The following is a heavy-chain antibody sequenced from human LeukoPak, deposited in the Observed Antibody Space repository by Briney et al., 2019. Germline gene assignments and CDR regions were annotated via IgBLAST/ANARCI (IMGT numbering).Heavy chain of an antibody. CDR1: GFTFSSYG. Sequence: PGGSLRLSCAASGFTFSSYGMHWVRQAPGKGLEWVAFIRYDGSNKYYADSVKGRFTISRDNSKNTLYLQMNSLRAEDTAVYYCAKDLSAAGIFALGYWGQGTLVTVSS. D-gene: IGHD6-13*01. J-gene: IGHJ4*02. V-gene: IGHV3-30*02. CDR3: AKDLSAAGIFALGY. CDR2: IRYDGSNK.